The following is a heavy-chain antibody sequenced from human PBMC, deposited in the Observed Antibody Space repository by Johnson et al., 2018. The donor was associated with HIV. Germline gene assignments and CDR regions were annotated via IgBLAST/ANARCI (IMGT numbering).Heavy chain of an antibody. V-gene: IGHV3-20*04. D-gene: IGHD2-2*01. CDR1: GFTFDDHG. J-gene: IGHJ3*01. CDR2: INWNGGRT. Sequence: VQLVESGGGVVRRGGSLRLSCATSGFTFDDHGMSWVRQGPGKGLEWGSGINWNGGRTGYADSVKGRFTISRDNAKNSLYLQMNSLRAEDTAVYFCARGYCTSSSHCDAFDLWGQGTMVTVSS. CDR3: ARGYCTSSSHCDAFDL.